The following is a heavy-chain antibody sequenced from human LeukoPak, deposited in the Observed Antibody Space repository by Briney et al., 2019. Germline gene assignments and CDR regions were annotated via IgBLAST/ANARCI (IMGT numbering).Heavy chain of an antibody. Sequence: SETLSLTCTVSGGSVSSYYWSWIRQPPGKGLEGIGYIYYSGSTNYNPSLQSRVTMSVDTSKNQFSLRLSSVTAADTAVYYCAPVDTTMGKDSWGQGALVTVSS. CDR3: APVDTTMGKDS. V-gene: IGHV4-59*08. J-gene: IGHJ4*02. CDR2: IYYSGST. D-gene: IGHD5-18*01. CDR1: GGSVSSYY.